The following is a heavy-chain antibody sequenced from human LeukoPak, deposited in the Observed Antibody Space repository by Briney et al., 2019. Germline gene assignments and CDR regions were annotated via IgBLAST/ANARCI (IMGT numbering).Heavy chain of an antibody. CDR1: GGSISSSSYY. Sequence: PSETLSLTCTVSGGSISSSSYYWGWIRQPPGKGLEWIGSIYYSGSTYYNPSLKSRVTISVDTSKNQFSLKLSSVTAADTAVYYCARVNGDLFYFDYWGQGTLVTVSS. CDR3: ARVNGDLFYFDY. D-gene: IGHD2-21*02. J-gene: IGHJ4*02. CDR2: IYYSGST. V-gene: IGHV4-39*07.